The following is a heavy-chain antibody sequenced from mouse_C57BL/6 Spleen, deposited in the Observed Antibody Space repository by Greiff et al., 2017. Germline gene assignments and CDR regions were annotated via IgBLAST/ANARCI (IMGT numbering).Heavy chain of an antibody. CDR2: INPTNGCT. Sequence: QVQLQQSGTELVKPGASVKLSCKASGYTFTSYWMHWVKQRPGHGLEWIGNINPTNGCTNYNEKFKSKATLTVDKSSNPAYMQLSSLTSEDSAFYDCARSYTAVVAFDYWGQGTTLTVSS. CDR1: GYTFTSYW. V-gene: IGHV1-53*01. CDR3: ARSYTAVVAFDY. J-gene: IGHJ2*01. D-gene: IGHD1-1*01.